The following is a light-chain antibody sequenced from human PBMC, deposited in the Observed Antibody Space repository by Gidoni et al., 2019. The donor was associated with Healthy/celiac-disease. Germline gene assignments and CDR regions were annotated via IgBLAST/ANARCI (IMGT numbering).Light chain of an antibody. Sequence: DIQITQSPSSFSASVGDRVTITCRASQSINSYLNWYHQTPVNAPKLLIYAAFSFESGVPSSFSDSGSGTDFTLTISSLQPEDFANYYGQQSYSNHPERITFGHGTKVDIK. V-gene: IGKV1-39*01. CDR1: QSINSY. J-gene: IGKJ3*01. CDR2: AAF. CDR3: QQSYSNHPERIT.